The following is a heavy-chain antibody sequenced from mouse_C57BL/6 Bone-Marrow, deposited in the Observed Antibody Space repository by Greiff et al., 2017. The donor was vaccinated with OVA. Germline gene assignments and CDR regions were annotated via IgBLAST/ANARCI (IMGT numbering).Heavy chain of an antibody. CDR2: IYPGDGDT. J-gene: IGHJ3*01. CDR3: ASPYYGSSPWFAY. Sequence: QVTLKVSGPELVKPGASVKISCKASGYAFSSSWMNWVKQRPGKGLEWIGRIYPGDGDTNYNGKFKGKATLTADKSSSTAYMQLSSLTSEDSAVYFCASPYYGSSPWFAYWGQGTLVTVSA. V-gene: IGHV1-82*01. D-gene: IGHD1-1*01. CDR1: GYAFSSSW.